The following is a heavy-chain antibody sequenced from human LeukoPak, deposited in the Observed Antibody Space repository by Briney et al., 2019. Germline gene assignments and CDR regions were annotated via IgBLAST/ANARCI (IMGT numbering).Heavy chain of an antibody. CDR3: ALRRLTSAQIIEDNWFDP. CDR1: GGYVSSSGYS. Sequence: SETLSLTCTVSGGYVSSSGYSWNWIRQPPGKTLERIVYTYYSGRTKYNRSRKSRVTISLETSKNQFSLRLNSVTAADTAVYYCALRRLTSAQIIEDNWFDPWGQGTLVTVSS. J-gene: IGHJ5*02. D-gene: IGHD2/OR15-2a*01. CDR2: TYYSGRT. V-gene: IGHV4-61*08.